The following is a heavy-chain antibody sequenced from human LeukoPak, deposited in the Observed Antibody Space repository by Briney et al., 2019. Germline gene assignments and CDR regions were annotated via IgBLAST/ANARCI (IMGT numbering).Heavy chain of an antibody. J-gene: IGHJ4*02. CDR3: ARSYGSGSYFEN. CDR1: GGSFSGYY. CDR2: INHSGST. D-gene: IGHD3-10*01. V-gene: IGHV4-34*01. Sequence: SETLSLTCAVYGGSFSGYYWSWIRQPPGKGLEWIGEINHSGSTNYNPSLKSRVTISVDTSKNQLSLKLSSVTAADTAVYYCARSYGSGSYFENWGQGTLVTVSS.